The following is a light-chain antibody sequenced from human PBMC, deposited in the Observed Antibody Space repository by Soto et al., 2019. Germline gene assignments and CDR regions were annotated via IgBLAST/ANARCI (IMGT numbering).Light chain of an antibody. V-gene: IGLV1-51*01. Sequence: QSVLTQPPSMSAAPGQKVTISCSGSRSNIGINYVSWYQQLPGAAPKHLVYDNDKRPSGIPDRFSGSKSGTSATLGIAGLQTGDEADYYCGTWDSSLSAHVVFGGGTKLTVL. CDR3: GTWDSSLSAHVV. CDR1: RSNIGINY. J-gene: IGLJ2*01. CDR2: DND.